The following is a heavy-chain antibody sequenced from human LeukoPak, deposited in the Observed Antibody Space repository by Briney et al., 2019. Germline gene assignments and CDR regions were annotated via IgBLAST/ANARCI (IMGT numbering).Heavy chain of an antibody. CDR1: GGSISSYY. CDR2: INYSGST. Sequence: PSETLSLTCTVSGGSISSYYWSWIRQPPGKGLEWLGYINYSGSTKYNPSLKSRVTISVDTSKNQFSLKVSSVTAADTAVYYCARAAAATIYYFDYWGQGTLVTVSS. CDR3: ARAAAATIYYFDY. D-gene: IGHD6-13*01. V-gene: IGHV4-59*08. J-gene: IGHJ4*02.